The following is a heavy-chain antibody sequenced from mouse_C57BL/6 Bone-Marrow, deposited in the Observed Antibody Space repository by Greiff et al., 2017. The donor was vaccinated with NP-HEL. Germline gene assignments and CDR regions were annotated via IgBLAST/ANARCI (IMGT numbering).Heavy chain of an antibody. CDR3: ARARGYDYDGGPYYAMDY. D-gene: IGHD2-4*01. CDR1: GYTFTSYW. CDR2: IHPNSGST. Sequence: QVQLQQPGAELVKPGASVKLSCKASGYTFTSYWMHWVKQRPGQGLEWIGMIHPNSGSTNSNEKFKSTATLTVDKSSSTAYMQLSSLTSEDSAVYYCARARGYDYDGGPYYAMDYWGQGTSVTVSS. J-gene: IGHJ4*01. V-gene: IGHV1-64*01.